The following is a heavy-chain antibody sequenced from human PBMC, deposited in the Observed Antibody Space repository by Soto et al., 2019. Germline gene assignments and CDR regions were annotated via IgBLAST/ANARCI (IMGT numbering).Heavy chain of an antibody. CDR1: GYTFTSYY. V-gene: IGHV1-46*01. Sequence: ASVKVSCKSSGYTFTSYYMHWVRQAPGQGLEWMGRIYPSDGSTSYAQKFQGRVTMTGNTSTSTAYMELSSLRSEDTAVYYCARALYDFWSGSWFDPWGQGTQVTVSS. CDR2: IYPSDGST. D-gene: IGHD3-3*01. CDR3: ARALYDFWSGSWFDP. J-gene: IGHJ5*02.